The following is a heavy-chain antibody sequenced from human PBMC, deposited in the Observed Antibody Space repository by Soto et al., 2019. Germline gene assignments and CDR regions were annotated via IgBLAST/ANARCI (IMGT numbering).Heavy chain of an antibody. CDR1: GGSFSGYY. CDR2: INHSGST. J-gene: IGHJ4*02. CDR3: ARFLYGDPPSHVPTIDY. D-gene: IGHD4-17*01. Sequence: PSETLSLTCAVYGGSFSGYYWSWIRPPPGKGLEWIGEINHSGSTNYNPSLKSRVTISVDTSKNQFSLKLSSVTAADTAVYYCARFLYGDPPSHVPTIDYWGQGTLVTVSS. V-gene: IGHV4-34*01.